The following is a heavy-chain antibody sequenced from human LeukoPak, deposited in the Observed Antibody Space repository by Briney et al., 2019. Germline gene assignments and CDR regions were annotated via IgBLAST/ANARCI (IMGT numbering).Heavy chain of an antibody. CDR3: AKGYSGSYFRFDY. CDR1: GFTFSSYA. V-gene: IGHV3-23*01. Sequence: GGSLRLSCAASGFTFSSYAMSWVRQAPGKGLEWVSAISGSGGSTYYADSVKGRFTISRDNSKNTLYLQMSRLRAEDKAVYYCAKGYSGSYFRFDYWGQGTLVTVSS. D-gene: IGHD1-26*01. CDR2: ISGSGGST. J-gene: IGHJ4*02.